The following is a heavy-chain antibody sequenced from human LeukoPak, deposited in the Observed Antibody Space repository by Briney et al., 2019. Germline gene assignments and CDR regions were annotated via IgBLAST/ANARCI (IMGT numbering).Heavy chain of an antibody. J-gene: IGHJ4*02. Sequence: GGSLRLSCADSGFTFSTYNMNWVRQAPGKGLEWVSSISGGSSYTYYADSVKGRFTISRDNAKNSLYLQMNSLRAEDTAVYYCARGDQGSSLPKYFDYWGQGTLVTVSS. V-gene: IGHV3-21*01. CDR1: GFTFSTYN. D-gene: IGHD6-13*01. CDR3: ARGDQGSSLPKYFDY. CDR2: ISGGSSYT.